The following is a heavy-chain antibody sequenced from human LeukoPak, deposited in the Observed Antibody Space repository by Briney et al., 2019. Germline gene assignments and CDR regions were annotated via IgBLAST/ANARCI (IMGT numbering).Heavy chain of an antibody. D-gene: IGHD3-3*01. J-gene: IGHJ4*02. CDR3: ARRLTIFGVVIIGAPFDY. CDR1: GGSISSGDYY. Sequence: PSETLSLTCTVSGGSISSGDYYWSWIRQPPGKGLEWIGEINHSGSTNYNPSLKSRVTISVDTSKNQFSLKLSSVTAADTAVYYCARRLTIFGVVIIGAPFDYWGQGTLVTVSS. V-gene: IGHV4-39*07. CDR2: INHSGST.